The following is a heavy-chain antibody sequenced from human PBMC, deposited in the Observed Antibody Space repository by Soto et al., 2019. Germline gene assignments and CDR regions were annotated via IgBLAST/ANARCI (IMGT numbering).Heavy chain of an antibody. V-gene: IGHV3-23*01. CDR3: EKDSTMARGIRAFDI. J-gene: IGHJ3*02. D-gene: IGHD3-10*01. CDR2: ISGSGGMT. Sequence: GSLLPACVASGFAFGNYPMAWVRQTPGKGLQWISTISGSGGMTDYEDSVRGRFTVSIDHSKNTVHLQMTSLRADDTAVYYCEKDSTMARGIRAFDIWGQGTKVTV. CDR1: GFAFGNYP.